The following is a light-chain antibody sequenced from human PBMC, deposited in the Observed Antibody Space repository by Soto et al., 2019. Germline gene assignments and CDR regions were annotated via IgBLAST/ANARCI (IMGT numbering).Light chain of an antibody. CDR2: GGN. CDR3: AVWDDSLNAVV. J-gene: IGLJ2*01. V-gene: IGLV1-44*01. CDR1: SSNIGSNT. Sequence: QSVLTQPPSASGTPGQRVSISCFGSSSNIGSNTVSWYQQFTGTAPGAAPKLLMYGGNQRPSGVPDRFSGSASGTSASLAISGVQSEDEADYYCAVWDDSLNAVVIGGATKLTVL.